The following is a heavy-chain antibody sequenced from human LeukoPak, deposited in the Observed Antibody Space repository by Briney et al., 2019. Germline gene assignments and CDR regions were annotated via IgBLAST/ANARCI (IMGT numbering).Heavy chain of an antibody. CDR1: GYTFTSYY. J-gene: IGHJ5*02. Sequence: ASVKVSCKASGYTFTSYYMHWVRQAPGQGLEWMGIINPSGGSTSYAQKFQGRVTMTRDTPTSTVYMELSSLRSEDTAVYYCARDQERSGWYGWFDPWGQRTLVTVSS. V-gene: IGHV1-46*01. CDR3: ARDQERSGWYGWFDP. CDR2: INPSGGST. D-gene: IGHD6-19*01.